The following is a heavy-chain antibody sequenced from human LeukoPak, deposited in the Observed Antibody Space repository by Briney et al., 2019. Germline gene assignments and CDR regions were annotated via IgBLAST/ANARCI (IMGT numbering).Heavy chain of an antibody. V-gene: IGHV3-30*04. J-gene: IGHJ5*02. CDR3: ARAGYSSSWLSNNWFDP. Sequence: GGSLRLSCAASGFTFSSYAMHWVRQAPGMGLEWVAVISYDGSNKYYADSVKGRFTISRDNSKNTLYLQMNSLRAEDTAVYYCARAGYSSSWLSNNWFDPWGQGTLVTVSS. D-gene: IGHD6-13*01. CDR2: ISYDGSNK. CDR1: GFTFSSYA.